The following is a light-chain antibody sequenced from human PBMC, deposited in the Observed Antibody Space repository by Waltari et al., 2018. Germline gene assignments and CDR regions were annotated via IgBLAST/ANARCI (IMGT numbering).Light chain of an antibody. CDR1: QYINNY. Sequence: DIQMTQSPSSLSASVGDRVTMTCRARQYINNYVAWDQMTPGKAPVFLIYGASTLQPGVPSRFSGSGSATEFTLTITSLQPEDIAIYFCQQYDSAPLTFGGGTKV. V-gene: IGKV1-27*01. CDR3: QQYDSAPLT. CDR2: GAS. J-gene: IGKJ4*01.